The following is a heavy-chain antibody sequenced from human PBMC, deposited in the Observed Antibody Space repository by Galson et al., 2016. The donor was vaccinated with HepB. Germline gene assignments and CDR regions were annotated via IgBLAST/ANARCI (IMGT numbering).Heavy chain of an antibody. V-gene: IGHV3-53*05. CDR2: LCSRSST. CDR3: ARIPHDSYHWYLDL. J-gene: IGHJ2*01. Sequence: SLRLSCAVSGFTLSDNYMNWVRQAPGKGLEWVSVLCSRSSTYYADAAKGRLTISSDNSNTALSLQMNSLKPDDTAVYFCARIPHDSYHWYLDLWGRGTLVTVSS. CDR1: GFTLSDNY. D-gene: IGHD3-10*01.